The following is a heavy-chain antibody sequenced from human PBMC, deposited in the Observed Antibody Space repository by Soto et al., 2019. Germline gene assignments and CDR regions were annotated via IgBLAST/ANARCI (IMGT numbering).Heavy chain of an antibody. D-gene: IGHD2-21*02. Sequence: SYTLSLTFTVTGDSISSGSYYLCFILHPPGKGLEWIGSIYYSGSTYNNPSLRSRVSMSIDTSKDQFSLKLKSVTAVDTALYFCARQRTPVVTQAYFDVWGPGSLVTVSS. V-gene: IGHV4-39*01. CDR3: ARQRTPVVTQAYFDV. CDR1: GDSISSGSYY. CDR2: IYYSGST. J-gene: IGHJ4*02.